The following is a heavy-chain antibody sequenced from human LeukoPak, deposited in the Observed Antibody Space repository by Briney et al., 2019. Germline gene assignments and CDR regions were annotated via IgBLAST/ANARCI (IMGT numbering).Heavy chain of an antibody. V-gene: IGHV4-39*01. CDR3: ARRDRTGSGSYYYYYMDV. CDR2: IYYSGST. CDR1: GGSISSSSYY. Sequence: PSETLSLTCTVSGGSISSSSYYWGWIRQPPGKGLEWIGSIYYSGSTYYNPSLKSRVTISVDTSKNQFSLELSSVTAADTAVYYCARRDRTGSGSYYYYYMDVWGKGTTVTISS. J-gene: IGHJ6*03. D-gene: IGHD3-10*01.